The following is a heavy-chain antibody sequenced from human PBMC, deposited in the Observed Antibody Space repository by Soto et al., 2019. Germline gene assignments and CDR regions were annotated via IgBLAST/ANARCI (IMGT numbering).Heavy chain of an antibody. CDR3: ARVTTVETGSD. D-gene: IGHD4-17*01. CDR1: GYTITSYG. J-gene: IGHJ4*02. CDR2: ISAYNGNT. Sequence: QVLLVQSGAEVKKPVASVKVSCKASGYTITSYGISWVRQAPRQGLEWMGWISAYNGNTNYAKKLQGRVTMSTGTSTSTGYMGLRSLRSDDTAVYYCARVTTVETGSDWGQGTLVIVSS. V-gene: IGHV1-18*01.